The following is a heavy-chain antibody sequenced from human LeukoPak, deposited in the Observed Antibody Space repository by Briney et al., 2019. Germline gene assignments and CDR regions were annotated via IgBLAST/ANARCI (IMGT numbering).Heavy chain of an antibody. CDR2: INWNGGST. J-gene: IGHJ3*02. D-gene: IGHD3-3*01. CDR1: GFTFDDYG. Sequence: GGSLRLSCAASGFTFDDYGMSWVRQAPGRGLEWVSCINWNGGSTGYADSVKGRFTISRDNAKNSLYLQMNSLRAEDTALYYCAREKSVTKILRCLEWLLHDAFDIWGQGTMVTVSS. V-gene: IGHV3-20*04. CDR3: AREKSVTKILRCLEWLLHDAFDI.